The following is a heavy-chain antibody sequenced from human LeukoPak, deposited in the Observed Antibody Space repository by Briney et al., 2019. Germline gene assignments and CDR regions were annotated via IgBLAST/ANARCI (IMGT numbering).Heavy chain of an antibody. CDR1: GDSVSSNSAA. J-gene: IGHJ3*02. CDR3: ARDVDFWSVREVPGDDAFDI. D-gene: IGHD3-3*01. V-gene: IGHV6-1*01. Sequence: SQTLSLTCAISGDSVSSNSAAWNWIRQSPSRGLEWLGRTYYRSKWYNDYAVSVKSRITINPDTSKNQFSLQLNSVTPEDTAVYYCARDVDFWSVREVPGDDAFDIWGQGTMVTVSS. CDR2: TYYRSKWYN.